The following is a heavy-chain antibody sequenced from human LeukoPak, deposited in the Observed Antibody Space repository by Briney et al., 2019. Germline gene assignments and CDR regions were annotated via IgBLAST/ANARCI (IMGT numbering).Heavy chain of an antibody. V-gene: IGHV3-11*04. J-gene: IGHJ4*02. CDR3: ARARGFCSSTSCLIYFDF. D-gene: IGHD2-2*01. CDR1: GFTFSDYY. Sequence: GGSLRLSCAAPGFTFSDYYMSWIRQAPGKGLECFSYISSSGSTIYYTDSVKGQFTISRDNAKNSLYLQMNSLRAEDTAVYYCARARGFCSSTSCLIYFDFWGQGTLVTVSS. CDR2: ISSSGSTI.